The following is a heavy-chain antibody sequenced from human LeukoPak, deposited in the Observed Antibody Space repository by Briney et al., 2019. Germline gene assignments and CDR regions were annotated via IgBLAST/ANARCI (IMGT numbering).Heavy chain of an antibody. D-gene: IGHD2-2*01. CDR2: INTGGNIM. Sequence: GGSLRLSCAASGFTFSNSWMHWVRQTPGKGPVWVSCINTGGNIMRYADSVKGRFTISRDNAKNTLYLQMNSLRVEDTAVYYCARAGGPPTAMGFDPRGQGSLVSVST. V-gene: IGHV3-74*01. CDR1: GFTFSNSW. CDR3: ARAGGPPTAMGFDP. J-gene: IGHJ5*02.